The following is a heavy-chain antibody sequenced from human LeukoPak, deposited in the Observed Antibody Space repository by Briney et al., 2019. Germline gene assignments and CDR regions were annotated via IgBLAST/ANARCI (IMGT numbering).Heavy chain of an antibody. CDR3: AREFAVDFWSGYSHNWFDP. CDR2: IIPIFGTA. CDR1: GGTFSSYA. V-gene: IGHV1-69*05. D-gene: IGHD3-3*01. J-gene: IGHJ5*02. Sequence: GASVKVSCKASGGTFSSYAISWVRQAPGQGLEWMGGIIPIFGTANYAQKFQGRVTITTDESTSTAHMELSSLRSEDTAVYYCAREFAVDFWSGYSHNWFDPWGQGTMVTVSS.